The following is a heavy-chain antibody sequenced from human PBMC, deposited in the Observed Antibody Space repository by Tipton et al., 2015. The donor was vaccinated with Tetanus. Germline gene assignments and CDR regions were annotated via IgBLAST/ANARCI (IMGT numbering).Heavy chain of an antibody. J-gene: IGHJ3*02. CDR1: GYTFTGYY. V-gene: IGHV1-2*04. D-gene: IGHD3-16*01. CDR2: INPNSGGT. Sequence: QLVQSGAEVKKPGASVKVSCKTSGYTFTGYYMHWVRQAPGQGLEWMGWINPNSGGTNYAQKFQGWVTMTRDTSISTAYMELSRLRSDDTAVYYCARDWGQRRFPSYAFDIWGQGTMVTVSS. CDR3: ARDWGQRRFPSYAFDI.